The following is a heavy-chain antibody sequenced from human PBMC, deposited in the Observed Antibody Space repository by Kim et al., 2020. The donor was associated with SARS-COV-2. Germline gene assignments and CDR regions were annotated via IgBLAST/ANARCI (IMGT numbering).Heavy chain of an antibody. Sequence: GGSLRLSCAASGFTFSSYAMSWVRQAPGKGLEWVSAISGSGGSTYYADSVKGRFTISRDNSKNTLYLQMNSLRAEDTAVYYCAKDQGSSGWYLSSNYWYFDLWGRGTLVTVSS. J-gene: IGHJ2*01. CDR2: ISGSGGST. CDR1: GFTFSSYA. CDR3: AKDQGSSGWYLSSNYWYFDL. D-gene: IGHD6-19*01. V-gene: IGHV3-23*01.